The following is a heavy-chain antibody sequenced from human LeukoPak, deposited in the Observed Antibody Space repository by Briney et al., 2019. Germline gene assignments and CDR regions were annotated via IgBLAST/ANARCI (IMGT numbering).Heavy chain of an antibody. J-gene: IGHJ6*03. V-gene: IGHV4-59*08. CDR3: ARGATNGPPYYYYYMDV. CDR1: GGSISSYH. D-gene: IGHD1-26*01. CDR2: IYYSGRT. Sequence: SETLSLTCTVSGGSISSYHWSWIRQPPGKGLEWIGYIYYSGRTNHNPSLKSRVTISVDTSKNQFSLKLSSVTAADTAVYYCARGATNGPPYYYYYMDVWGKGTTVTVSS.